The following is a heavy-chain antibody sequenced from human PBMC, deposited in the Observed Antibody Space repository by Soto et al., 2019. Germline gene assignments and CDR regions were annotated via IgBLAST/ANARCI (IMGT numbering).Heavy chain of an antibody. J-gene: IGHJ3*02. CDR2: ISYDGSNK. CDR1: GFTFSSYG. V-gene: IGHV3-30*03. D-gene: IGHD6-13*01. CDR3: ARAQRGIAAASPHDAFDI. Sequence: GGSLRLSCAASGFTFSSYGMHWVRQAPGKGLEWVAVISYDGSNKYYADSVKGRFTISRDNSKNTLYLQMNSLRSEDTAVYYCARAQRGIAAASPHDAFDIWGQGTMVTVSS.